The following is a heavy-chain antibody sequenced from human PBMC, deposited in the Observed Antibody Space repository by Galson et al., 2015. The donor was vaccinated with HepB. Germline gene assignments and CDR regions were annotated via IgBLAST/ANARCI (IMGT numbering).Heavy chain of an antibody. CDR2: ISYDGSNK. D-gene: IGHD5-24*01. Sequence: SLRLSCAASGFTFSSYAMHWVRQAPGKGLEWVAVISYDGSNKYYADSVKGRFTISRDNSKNTLYLQMNSLRAEDTAVYYCARGRPGEMATISDYYYYGMDVWGQGTTVTVSS. V-gene: IGHV3-30*04. CDR3: ARGRPGEMATISDYYYYGMDV. J-gene: IGHJ6*02. CDR1: GFTFSSYA.